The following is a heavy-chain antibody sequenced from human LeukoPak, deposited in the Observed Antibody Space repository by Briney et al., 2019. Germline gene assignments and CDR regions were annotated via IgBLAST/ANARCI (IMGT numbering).Heavy chain of an antibody. D-gene: IGHD1-20*01. V-gene: IGHV4-38-2*02. CDR1: GYSISSDYY. J-gene: IGHJ4*02. CDR2: NYHSGTT. CDR3: ARGGYNWNPYYFDH. Sequence: SETLSLTCTVSGYSISSDYYWGWIRQPPGKGLEWIASNYHSGTTYNNPSLKSRVTISVDTSKNQFSLKLSSVTAADTAVYYCARGGYNWNPYYFDHWGQGTLVTVSS.